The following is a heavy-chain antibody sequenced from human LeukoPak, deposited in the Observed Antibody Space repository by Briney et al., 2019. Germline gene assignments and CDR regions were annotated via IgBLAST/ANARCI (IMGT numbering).Heavy chain of an antibody. CDR2: IIPIFGTA. CDR1: GGTFSSYA. Sequence: SVTVSCKASGGTFSSYAISWVRQAPGQGLEWMGGIIPIFGTANYAQKFQGRVTITADESTSTAYMELSSLRSEDTAVYYCARDFVDGYCSGGSCHNWFDPWGQGTLVTVSS. D-gene: IGHD2-15*01. CDR3: ARDFVDGYCSGGSCHNWFDP. J-gene: IGHJ5*02. V-gene: IGHV1-69*13.